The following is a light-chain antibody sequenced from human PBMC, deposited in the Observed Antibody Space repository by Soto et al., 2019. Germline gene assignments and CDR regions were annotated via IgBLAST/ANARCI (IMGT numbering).Light chain of an antibody. CDR3: LQDINYPWT. CDR1: QSISSW. CDR2: KAS. V-gene: IGKV1-5*03. J-gene: IGKJ1*01. Sequence: DIQMTQSPSILSASVGDRVTITCRASQSISSWLAWYQQKPGKAPKLLIYKASGLESGVPPRFSGSGSGTDFTLAISSLQPEDSATYYCLQDINYPWTFGQGTKVDI.